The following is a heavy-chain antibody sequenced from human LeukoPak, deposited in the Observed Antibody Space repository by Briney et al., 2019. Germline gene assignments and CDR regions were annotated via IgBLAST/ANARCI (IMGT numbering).Heavy chain of an antibody. CDR2: IYSGGST. D-gene: IGHD6-6*01. V-gene: IGHV3-53*01. CDR3: ARDRLSSSAGAFDI. CDR1: GFTVSSNY. J-gene: IGHJ3*02. Sequence: PGGSLRLSCAASGFTVSSNYMSWVRQAPGKGLEWVSVIYSGGSTYYADSVKGRFTISRDNSKNTLYLQMNSLRAEDTAVYYCARDRLSSSAGAFDIWGQGTMVTVSS.